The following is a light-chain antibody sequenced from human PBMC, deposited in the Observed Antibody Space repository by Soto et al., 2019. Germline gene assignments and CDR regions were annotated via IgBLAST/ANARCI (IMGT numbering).Light chain of an antibody. V-gene: IGKV1-5*03. J-gene: IGKJ1*01. CDR1: QSVSKW. CDR2: QAS. Sequence: DIEMTQSPSTLSAVVGDRVTITCRASQSVSKWLAWYQHKPGKPPNLLIYQASTLESGVPSRFSASGSGTEFTLTISSLQPDDFGIYYCQQYSSYSRTFGQGSKVDIK. CDR3: QQYSSYSRT.